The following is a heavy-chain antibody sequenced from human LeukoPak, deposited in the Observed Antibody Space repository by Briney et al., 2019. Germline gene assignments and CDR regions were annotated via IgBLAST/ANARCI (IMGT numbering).Heavy chain of an antibody. CDR2: ISAYNGNT. D-gene: IGHD6-6*01. CDR3: ARGFIGVSSSSAEYYYYMDV. J-gene: IGHJ6*03. Sequence: GASVKVSCKASGYTFTSYGINWVRQAPGQGLEWMGWISAYNGNTNYAQKLQGRVTMTTDTSTSTAYIELSSLRSDDTAVYYCARGFIGVSSSSAEYYYYMDVWGEGTTVTVSS. V-gene: IGHV1-18*01. CDR1: GYTFTSYG.